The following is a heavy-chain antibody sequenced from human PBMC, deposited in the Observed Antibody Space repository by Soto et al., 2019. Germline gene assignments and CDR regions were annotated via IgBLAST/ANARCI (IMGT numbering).Heavy chain of an antibody. Sequence: PXETLSLTCSVSGGSISSGGYSWSWIRQPPGKGLEWIGYIYHSGSTYYNPSLKSRVTISVDRSKNQFSLKLSSVTAADTAVYYCARGSTIFGVAHDGYYGMDVWGQGTTVTVSS. V-gene: IGHV4-30-2*01. D-gene: IGHD3-3*01. CDR2: IYHSGST. CDR3: ARGSTIFGVAHDGYYGMDV. J-gene: IGHJ6*02. CDR1: GGSISSGGYS.